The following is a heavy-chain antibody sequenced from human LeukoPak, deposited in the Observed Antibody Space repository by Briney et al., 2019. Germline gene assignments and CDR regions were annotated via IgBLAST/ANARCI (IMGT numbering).Heavy chain of an antibody. CDR2: INHSGST. V-gene: IGHV4-34*01. Sequence: PSETLSLTCAVYGGSFSGYYWSWIRQPPGKGLEWIGEINHSGSTNYNPSLKSRVTISVDTSKNQFSLKLSSVTAADTAVYYCARDSGGYHRVDYWGQGALVTVSS. CDR3: ARDSGGYHRVDY. CDR1: GGSFSGYY. J-gene: IGHJ4*02. D-gene: IGHD3-22*01.